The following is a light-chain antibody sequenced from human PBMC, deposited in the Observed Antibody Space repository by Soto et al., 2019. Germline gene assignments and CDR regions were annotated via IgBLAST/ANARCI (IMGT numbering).Light chain of an antibody. CDR3: SSYTSSSTRV. CDR1: SSDVXNYNY. CDR2: EVS. Sequence: QSALTQPASVSGSRGQSITISCTGTSSDVXNYNYVSWYQHHPGKAPKLMIYEVSNRPSGVSNRFSGSKSGNTASLTISGLQAEDEADYYCSSYTSSSTRVFGTGTKVTVL. J-gene: IGLJ1*01. V-gene: IGLV2-14*01.